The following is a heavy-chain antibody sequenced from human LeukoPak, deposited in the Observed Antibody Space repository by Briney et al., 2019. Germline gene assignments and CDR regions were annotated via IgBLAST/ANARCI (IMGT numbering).Heavy chain of an antibody. CDR3: ARTTRYCSGGSCYGAVENFDY. CDR2: IDHNGNT. D-gene: IGHD2-15*01. Sequence: AETLSLTCTVSEGSIGTFYWGWSRQPPGKGLEWIVYIDHNGNTKYSPSRKSRVTISVATSKNQLSLKVTSVTAADTAVYYCARTTRYCSGGSCYGAVENFDYWGQGTLVTVSS. CDR1: EGSIGTFY. V-gene: IGHV4-59*01. J-gene: IGHJ4*02.